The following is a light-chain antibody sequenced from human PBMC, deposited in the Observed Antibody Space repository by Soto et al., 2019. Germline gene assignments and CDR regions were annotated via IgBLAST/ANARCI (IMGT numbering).Light chain of an antibody. CDR1: NIGNKR. CDR3: QVWDIMTDNYV. Sequence: SYELTQPPSVSVAPEKTATITCGGNNIGNKRVHWYWQKPGQAPVLLISYDSDRPSGIPERFSGSNSENTATLTISRVEAGDEADYYCQVWDIMTDNYVFGSGTKVTVL. J-gene: IGLJ1*01. V-gene: IGLV3-21*04. CDR2: YDS.